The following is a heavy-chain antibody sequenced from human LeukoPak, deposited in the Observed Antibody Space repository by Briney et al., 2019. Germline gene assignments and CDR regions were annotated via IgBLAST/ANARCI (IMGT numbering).Heavy chain of an antibody. V-gene: IGHV3-11*01. CDR3: ARDRGGATSIATFDY. Sequence: GGSLRLSCAASGFTFSDYYMRWIRQAPGEGLEGVSYISSSGSTIYYADSVKGRFTISRDNAKNSLYLQMNSLRAEDTAVYYCARDRGGATSIATFDYWGQGTLVTVSS. CDR2: ISSSGSTI. D-gene: IGHD1-26*01. J-gene: IGHJ4*02. CDR1: GFTFSDYY.